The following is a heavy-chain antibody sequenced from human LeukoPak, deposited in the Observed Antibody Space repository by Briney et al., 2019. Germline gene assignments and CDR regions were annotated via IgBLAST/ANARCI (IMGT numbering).Heavy chain of an antibody. CDR3: AKGMTILLHRVIDAFDI. V-gene: IGHV3-23*01. D-gene: IGHD2-15*01. J-gene: IGHJ3*02. CDR2: ISGSGGST. Sequence: PGGSLRLSCAASGFTFSNYVMSWVRQAPGKGLEWVSAISGSGGSTFYADSVKGRFTISRDNSENALYLQMDGLRAEDTAVYYCAKGMTILLHRVIDAFDIWGQGTVVTVTS. CDR1: GFTFSNYV.